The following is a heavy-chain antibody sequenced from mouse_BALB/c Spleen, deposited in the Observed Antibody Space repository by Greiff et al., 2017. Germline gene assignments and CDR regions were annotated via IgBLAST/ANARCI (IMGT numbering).Heavy chain of an antibody. Sequence: VQRVESGPGLVAPSQSLSITCTVSGFSLTSYGVHWVRQPPGKGLEWLGVIWAGGSTNYNSALMSRLSISKDNSKTQVFLKMNSLQTDDTAMYYCARYYGSSPFAYWGQGLWSLSLQ. V-gene: IGHV2-9*02. CDR2: IWAGGST. J-gene: IGHJ3*01. CDR3: ARYYGSSPFAY. CDR1: GFSLTSYG. D-gene: IGHD1-1*01.